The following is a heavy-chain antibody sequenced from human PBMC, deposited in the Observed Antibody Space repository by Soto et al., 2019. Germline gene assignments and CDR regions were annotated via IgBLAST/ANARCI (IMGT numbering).Heavy chain of an antibody. V-gene: IGHV5-51*01. CDR3: ARGDRGEY. Sequence: GESLKICCNGFGYSFTIFWIAWVRQMPGKGLEWMGIIYVDDSETRYSPSFQGQVTISADKSINAAYLQWSSLKASDTAMYYCARGDRGEYWGQGTLVTVSS. J-gene: IGHJ4*02. D-gene: IGHD2-21*02. CDR1: GYSFTIFW. CDR2: IYVDDSET.